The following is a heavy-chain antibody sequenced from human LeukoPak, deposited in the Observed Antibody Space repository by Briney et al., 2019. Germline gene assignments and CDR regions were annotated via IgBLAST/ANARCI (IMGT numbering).Heavy chain of an antibody. CDR1: GFAFSTYG. CDR3: VKEGGPDIWYFDL. Sequence: PGGSLRLSCAASGFAFSTYGMQWVRQAPGMGLEWVAVDSFNGRVKYYADSVRGRFTISRDNSKYMLYLEMNSLRTEDSAVYYCVKEGGPDIWYFDLWGGGALAIVSS. V-gene: IGHV3-30*13. CDR2: DSFNGRVK. J-gene: IGHJ2*01. D-gene: IGHD3-9*01.